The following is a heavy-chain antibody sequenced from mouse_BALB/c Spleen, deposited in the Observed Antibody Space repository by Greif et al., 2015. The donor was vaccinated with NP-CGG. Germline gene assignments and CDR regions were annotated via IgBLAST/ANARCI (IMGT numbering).Heavy chain of an antibody. J-gene: IGHJ2*01. CDR3: ASRYDGYFFDY. CDR1: GFNIKDTY. D-gene: IGHD2-3*01. CDR2: IDPTNGNT. Sequence: VQLQQSGAELVKPGASVKLSCTASGFNIKDTYMHWVKQRPEQGLEWIGRIDPTNGNTKYDPKFQGKATITADTSSNSAYLQLSSLTSEDTAVYYCASRYDGYFFDYWGQGTTLTVSS. V-gene: IGHV14-3*02.